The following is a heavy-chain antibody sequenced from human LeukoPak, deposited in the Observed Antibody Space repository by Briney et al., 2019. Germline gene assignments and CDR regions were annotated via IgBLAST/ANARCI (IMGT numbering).Heavy chain of an antibody. Sequence: SETLSLTCTVSGGSISSYYWSWIRQPPGKGLEWIGYIYYSGSTNYNPSLKSRATISVDTSKNQFSLKLSSVTAADTAVYYCAREGWEITFGGVIVSIFDYWGQGTLVTVSS. D-gene: IGHD3-16*02. J-gene: IGHJ4*02. CDR2: IYYSGST. V-gene: IGHV4-59*01. CDR3: AREGWEITFGGVIVSIFDY. CDR1: GGSISSYY.